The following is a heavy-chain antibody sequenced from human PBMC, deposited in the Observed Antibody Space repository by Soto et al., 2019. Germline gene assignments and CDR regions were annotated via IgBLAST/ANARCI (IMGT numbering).Heavy chain of an antibody. CDR1: GGTFSSYA. J-gene: IGHJ5*02. D-gene: IGHD2-15*01. Sequence: QVQLVQSGAEVKKPGSSVKVSCKASGGTFSSYAISWVRQAPGQGLEWMGGIIPIFGTANYAQKFQGRVTITADESTSRASMGQSSLRSEDTAVYYCAREWRPPPHASRYCSGGSCTNWFDPWGQGTLVTVSS. V-gene: IGHV1-69*01. CDR2: IIPIFGTA. CDR3: AREWRPPPHASRYCSGGSCTNWFDP.